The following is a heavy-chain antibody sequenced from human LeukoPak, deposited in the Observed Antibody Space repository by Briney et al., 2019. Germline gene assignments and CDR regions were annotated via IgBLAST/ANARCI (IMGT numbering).Heavy chain of an antibody. CDR1: GYTFGSYW. V-gene: IGHV3-23*01. CDR3: AKSMDQWLFYFDY. D-gene: IGHD5-12*01. Sequence: GSLRLSCAASGYTFGSYWMYWVRQAPGKGLEWVSGISGSGSSAYYADSVKGRFTISRDNSENMLYLQMNSLRVDDTAVYYCAKSMDQWLFYFDYWGQGTLVPVSS. J-gene: IGHJ4*02. CDR2: ISGSGSSA.